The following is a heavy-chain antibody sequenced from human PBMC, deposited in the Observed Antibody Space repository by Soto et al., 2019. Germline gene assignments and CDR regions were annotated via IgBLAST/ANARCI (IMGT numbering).Heavy chain of an antibody. V-gene: IGHV1-69*13. CDR3: ARDQDKSRTWNSWGPYYYGMHV. J-gene: IGHJ6*04. D-gene: IGHD1-7*01. Sequence: GASVKVSCKASGGTFSSYAISWVRQAPVQGLEWMGGIIPIFGTANYAQKFQGRVTITADESTSTAYMELRSLRSDDTAVYYCARDQDKSRTWNSWGPYYYGMHVWGEGTKVTVSS. CDR1: GGTFSSYA. CDR2: IIPIFGTA.